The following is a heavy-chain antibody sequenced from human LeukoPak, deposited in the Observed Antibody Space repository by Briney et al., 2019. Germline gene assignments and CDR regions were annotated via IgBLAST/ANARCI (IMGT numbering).Heavy chain of an antibody. D-gene: IGHD2-15*01. CDR1: GGTFSSYA. J-gene: IGHJ4*02. CDR3: ATYPGYCSGGSCYFDY. V-gene: IGHV1-69*04. CDR2: IIPIFGIA. Sequence: SVKVSCKASGGTFSSYAISWVRQAPGQGLEWMGRIIPIFGIANYAQKFQGRVTITAGKSTSTAYMELSSLRSEDTAVYYCATYPGYCSGGSCYFDYWGQGTLVTVSS.